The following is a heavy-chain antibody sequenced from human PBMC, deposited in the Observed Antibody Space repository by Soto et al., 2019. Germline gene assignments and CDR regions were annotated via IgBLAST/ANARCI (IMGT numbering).Heavy chain of an antibody. Sequence: EVQLLESGGGLVRPGGSLRLSCAASGFTFYNYAMNWVRQAPGKGLEWVSTISGGGDGRYYADSVKGRFTISRDNSRNMVYLQMNSLRAEDTAVYYCAKKRLGSLATYCTTGDCHYAFDVWGQGTLVTVSS. D-gene: IGHD2-8*01. CDR1: GFTFYNYA. CDR3: AKKRLGSLATYCTTGDCHYAFDV. J-gene: IGHJ3*01. V-gene: IGHV3-23*01. CDR2: ISGGGDGR.